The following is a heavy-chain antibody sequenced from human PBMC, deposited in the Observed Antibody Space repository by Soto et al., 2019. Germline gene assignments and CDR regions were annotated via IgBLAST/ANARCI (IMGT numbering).Heavy chain of an antibody. Sequence: GGSLRLSCAASGFTFSSYAMSWVRQAPGKGLEWVSAISGSGGSTYYADSVKGRFAISRDTSRSTVYLQLNSLRAEDTAVYYCVRENYYYGMDVWGHGTTVTVSS. CDR1: GFTFSSYA. V-gene: IGHV3-23*01. J-gene: IGHJ6*02. CDR3: VRENYYYGMDV. CDR2: ISGSGGST.